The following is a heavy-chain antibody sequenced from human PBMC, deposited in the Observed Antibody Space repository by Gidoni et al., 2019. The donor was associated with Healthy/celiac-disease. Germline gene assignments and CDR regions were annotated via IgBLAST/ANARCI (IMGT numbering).Heavy chain of an antibody. V-gene: IGHV3-30-3*01. CDR3: VILAAAGPRDY. Sequence: QVQLVESGGGVVQPGRSLRLSCAASGFTFSSYAMHWVRQAPGKGLEWVAGISYDGSNKYYADSVKGRFTISRDNSKNTLYLQMNSLRAEDTAVYYCVILAAAGPRDYWGQGTLVTVSS. D-gene: IGHD6-13*01. CDR2: ISYDGSNK. J-gene: IGHJ4*02. CDR1: GFTFSSYA.